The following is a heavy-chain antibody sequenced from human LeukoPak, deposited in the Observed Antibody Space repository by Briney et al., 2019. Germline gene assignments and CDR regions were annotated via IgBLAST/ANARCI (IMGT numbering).Heavy chain of an antibody. J-gene: IGHJ4*02. V-gene: IGHV4-59*11. CDR1: GGSISSHY. CDR2: IYYSGST. Sequence: PSETLSLTCTVSGGSISSHYWSWIRQPPGKGLEWIGYIYYSGSTNYNPSLKSRVTISVDTSKNQFSLKLSSVTAADTAVYYCARDENNWNDEGYFDYWGQGILVTVSS. D-gene: IGHD1-1*01. CDR3: ARDENNWNDEGYFDY.